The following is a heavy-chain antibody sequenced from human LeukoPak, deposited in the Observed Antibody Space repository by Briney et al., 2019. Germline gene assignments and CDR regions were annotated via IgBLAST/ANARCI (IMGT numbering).Heavy chain of an antibody. V-gene: IGHV3-11*01. CDR2: INVNGAAM. CDR1: GFSFKDYY. CDR3: ARGPRILAAGSYYFDY. D-gene: IGHD6-13*01. Sequence: GGSLRLSCAASGFSFKDYYFSWIRQAPGKGLEWVSFINVNGAAMYYADSVKGRFTISRGNAKNSVYLEMNTLRAEDTAVYYCARGPRILAAGSYYFDYWGQGSLVTVSS. J-gene: IGHJ4*02.